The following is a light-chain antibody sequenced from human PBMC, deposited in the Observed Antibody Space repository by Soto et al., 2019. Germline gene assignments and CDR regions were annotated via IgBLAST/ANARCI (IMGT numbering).Light chain of an antibody. CDR1: QSVSSSY. CDR2: VAS. J-gene: IGKJ1*01. V-gene: IGKV3-20*01. CDR3: QQYGSSPPFT. Sequence: EIVLTQSPGTLSLSPGERATLSCRASQSVSSSYLAWYQQKPGRAPRLLIYVASSRATGIPDRFSGSGSGTDFTLTISRLEPEDFAVYYCQQYGSSPPFTFGQGTKVDNK.